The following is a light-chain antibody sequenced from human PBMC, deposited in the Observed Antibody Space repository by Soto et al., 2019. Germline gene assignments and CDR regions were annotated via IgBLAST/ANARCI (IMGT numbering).Light chain of an antibody. CDR3: CSYTGGTTFV. CDR2: EGS. V-gene: IGLV2-23*01. Sequence: QSVLTQAASVSGSPGQSITISCTGTSTDVGGYNLVSWYQQSPGKAPKLMIYEGSKRPSGVSNRFSGSKSGNTASLTISGLQAGDEADYYCCSYTGGTTFVFGTGTKLTVL. J-gene: IGLJ1*01. CDR1: STDVGGYNL.